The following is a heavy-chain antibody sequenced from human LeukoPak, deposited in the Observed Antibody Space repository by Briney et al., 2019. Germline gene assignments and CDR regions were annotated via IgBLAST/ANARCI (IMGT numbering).Heavy chain of an antibody. Sequence: ASVKVSCEASGYTFTSYGISWVRQAPGQGLEWMGWISAYNGNTNYAQKLQGRVTMTTDTSTSTAYMELRSLRPDDTAVYYCARAADYGDSPDYWGQGTLVTVSS. CDR2: ISAYNGNT. V-gene: IGHV1-18*01. D-gene: IGHD4-17*01. J-gene: IGHJ4*02. CDR1: GYTFTSYG. CDR3: ARAADYGDSPDY.